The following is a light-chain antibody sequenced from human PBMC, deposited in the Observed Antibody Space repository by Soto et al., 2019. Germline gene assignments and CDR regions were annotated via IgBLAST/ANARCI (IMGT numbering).Light chain of an antibody. Sequence: DIQMTQSPSSLSASVGDRVTLTCRASQDISNYLAWYQQKPGKVTKLLIYKASVLESGVPSRFSGSGSRTEFTLTISGLQPDDFATYFCQQYSTYPSLTFGGGTKVDIK. J-gene: IGKJ4*01. V-gene: IGKV1-5*03. CDR3: QQYSTYPSLT. CDR1: QDISNY. CDR2: KAS.